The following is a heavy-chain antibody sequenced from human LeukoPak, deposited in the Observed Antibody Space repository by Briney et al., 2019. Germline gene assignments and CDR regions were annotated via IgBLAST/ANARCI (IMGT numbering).Heavy chain of an antibody. CDR2: INHSGST. J-gene: IGHJ4*02. CDR1: GGSFSGYY. V-gene: IGHV4-34*01. CDR3: ARQTGSGLFSLP. D-gene: IGHD3/OR15-3a*01. Sequence: SETLSLTCGVYGGSFSGYYWSWIRQPPGKGLEWIGEINHSGSTNYNPSLKSRVTISVDTSKNQFSLKLTSVTAADTAVYYCARQTGSGLFSLPGGQGTLVTVSS.